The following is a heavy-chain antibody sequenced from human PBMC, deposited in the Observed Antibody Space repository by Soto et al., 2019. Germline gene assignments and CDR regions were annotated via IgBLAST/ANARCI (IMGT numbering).Heavy chain of an antibody. J-gene: IGHJ4*02. CDR2: IHYTGST. CDR3: ARQIYDSSGYYYAY. CDR1: GGSISRNGYL. D-gene: IGHD3-22*01. Sequence: SETLSLTCTVSGGSISRNGYLWGWLRQSPGKGLDWISIIHYTGSTYYNPSLKSRVTISVDTSKSQLFLKLSSVTAPDTAVYYCARQIYDSSGYYYAYWGQGTLVTVSS. V-gene: IGHV4-39*01.